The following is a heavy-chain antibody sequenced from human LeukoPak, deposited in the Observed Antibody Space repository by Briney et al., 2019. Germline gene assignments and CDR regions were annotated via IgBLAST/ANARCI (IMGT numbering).Heavy chain of an antibody. Sequence: HPGGSLRLSCAASGFTFDDYAMYWVRQAPGKGLEWVSGISWNSGSIGYADSVKGRFTISRDNAKNSLYLQMNSLRAEDTALYYCAKDRHSSLYYYYMDVWGKGTTVTISS. CDR3: AKDRHSSLYYYYMDV. J-gene: IGHJ6*03. D-gene: IGHD6-19*01. CDR1: GFTFDDYA. CDR2: ISWNSGSI. V-gene: IGHV3-9*01.